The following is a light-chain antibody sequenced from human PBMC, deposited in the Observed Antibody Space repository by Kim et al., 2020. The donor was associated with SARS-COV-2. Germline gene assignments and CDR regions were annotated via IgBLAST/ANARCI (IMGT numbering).Light chain of an antibody. CDR3: QQFNSYPT. CDR2: DAS. V-gene: IGKV1-13*02. CDR1: QGISSA. J-gene: IGKJ4*01. Sequence: AIQLTQSPSSLSASVGERVTITCRASQGISSALAWYQQKPGKAPKLLIYDASSLESGVPSRFSGSGSGTDFTLTISSLQPEDFATYYCQQFNSYPTFGGGTKVDIK.